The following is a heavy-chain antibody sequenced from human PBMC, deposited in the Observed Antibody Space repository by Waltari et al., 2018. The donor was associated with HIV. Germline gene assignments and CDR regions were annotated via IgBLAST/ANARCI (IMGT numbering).Heavy chain of an antibody. V-gene: IGHV3-33*01. D-gene: IGHD4-17*01. CDR1: GFTFSYYG. Sequence: QVQVVESGGGVVQPGRSLRLSCAASGFTFSYYGMHWVRQAPGKGLGLVAVIWFDASNKYYADSVKGRFTISRDNSKNTLYLQMNSLRVEDTAVYYCARGDGDYDNWFDSWGQGTLVTVSS. J-gene: IGHJ5*01. CDR2: IWFDASNK. CDR3: ARGDGDYDNWFDS.